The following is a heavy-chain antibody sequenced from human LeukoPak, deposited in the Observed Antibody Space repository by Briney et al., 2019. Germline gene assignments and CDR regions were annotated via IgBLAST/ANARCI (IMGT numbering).Heavy chain of an antibody. D-gene: IGHD6-13*01. CDR2: IYPGDSDT. CDR3: ARQTPQQLVDY. J-gene: IGHJ4*02. Sequence: RGESLKISCKGSGYSFTSYWIGWVRQLPGKGLEWMGIIYPGDSDTRYSPSFRGQVTISADKSISTAYLQWSSLKASDTAMYYCARQTPQQLVDYWGQGTLVTVSS. CDR1: GYSFTSYW. V-gene: IGHV5-51*01.